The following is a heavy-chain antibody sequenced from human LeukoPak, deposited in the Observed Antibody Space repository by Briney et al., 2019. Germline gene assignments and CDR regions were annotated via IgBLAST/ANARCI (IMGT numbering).Heavy chain of an antibody. J-gene: IGHJ4*02. CDR1: GFTFSSYE. CDR2: ISSSGSTI. Sequence: GGSLRLSCAASGFTFSSYEMNWVRQAPGKGLEWVSYISSSGSTICYADSVKGRFTISRDNAKNSLYLQMNSLRAEDTAVYYCARASYYYGSGSSPLDYWGQGTLVTVSS. D-gene: IGHD3-10*01. CDR3: ARASYYYGSGSSPLDY. V-gene: IGHV3-48*03.